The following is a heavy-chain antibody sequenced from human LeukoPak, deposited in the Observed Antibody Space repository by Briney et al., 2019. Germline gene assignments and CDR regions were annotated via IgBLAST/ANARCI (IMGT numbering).Heavy chain of an antibody. Sequence: GGSLRLSCAASGFTFSSYGMHWVRQAPGKGLEWVAVISYDGSNKYYADSVKGRFTISRDNSKNTLYLQMNSLRAEDTAVYYCAKDFEESIVVAPAAINGFDYWGQGTLVTVSS. CDR1: GFTFSSYG. D-gene: IGHD2-2*01. V-gene: IGHV3-30*18. CDR3: AKDFEESIVVAPAAINGFDY. J-gene: IGHJ4*02. CDR2: ISYDGSNK.